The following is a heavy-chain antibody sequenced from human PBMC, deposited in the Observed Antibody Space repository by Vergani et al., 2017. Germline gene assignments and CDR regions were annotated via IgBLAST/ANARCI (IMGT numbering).Heavy chain of an antibody. J-gene: IGHJ6*02. V-gene: IGHV3-30*18. CDR2: ISYDGSNK. Sequence: QVQLVESGGGVVQPGRSLRLSCAASGFTFSSYGLHWVRQAPGKGLEWVAVISYDGSNKYYADSVKGRFTISRDNSKNTLYLQMNSLRAEDTAVYYCAKDLYERLRGYYYGMDVWGQGTTVTVSS. D-gene: IGHD2/OR15-2a*01. CDR1: GFTFSSYG. CDR3: AKDLYERLRGYYYGMDV.